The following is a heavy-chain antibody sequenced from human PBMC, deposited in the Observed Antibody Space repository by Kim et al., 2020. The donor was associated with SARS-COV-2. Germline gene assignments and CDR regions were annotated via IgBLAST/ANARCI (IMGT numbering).Heavy chain of an antibody. J-gene: IGHJ4*02. Sequence: ASVKVSCKASGYTFTTYPMHWVRQAPGQRLEWMGWINGGNGYTKYSQKFQGRVTITRDTSANTAYMELSSLRSEDTAIYYCARSPAISAFNDYWGQGTLV. V-gene: IGHV1-3*01. CDR3: ARSPAISAFNDY. D-gene: IGHD3-3*02. CDR2: INGGNGYT. CDR1: GYTFTTYP.